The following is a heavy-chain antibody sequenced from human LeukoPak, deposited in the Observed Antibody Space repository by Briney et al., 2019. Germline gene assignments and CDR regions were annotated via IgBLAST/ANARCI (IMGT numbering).Heavy chain of an antibody. Sequence: ASVKVSCKASGYTFTSYYMHWVRQAPGQGLEWMGIINPSGGSTSYAQKFQGRVTMTRDTSTSTVYMELGSLRSEDTAVYYCARDPRSSVVVPAAIVGVWFDPWGQGTLVTVSS. V-gene: IGHV1-46*01. D-gene: IGHD2-2*01. CDR3: ARDPRSSVVVPAAIVGVWFDP. J-gene: IGHJ5*02. CDR2: INPSGGST. CDR1: GYTFTSYY.